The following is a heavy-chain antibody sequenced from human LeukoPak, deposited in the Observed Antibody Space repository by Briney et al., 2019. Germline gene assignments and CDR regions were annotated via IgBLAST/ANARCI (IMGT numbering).Heavy chain of an antibody. CDR3: ARAVSPAATSIDY. J-gene: IGHJ4*02. CDR1: GGSISSSNW. CDR2: IYHSGST. Sequence: SETLSLTCAVSGGSISSSNWWSCVRQPPGKGLEWIGEIYHSGSTSYNPSLKSRVTISVDKSKNQFSLKLSSVTAADTAVYYCARAVSPAATSIDYWGQGTLVTVSS. D-gene: IGHD2-2*01. V-gene: IGHV4-4*02.